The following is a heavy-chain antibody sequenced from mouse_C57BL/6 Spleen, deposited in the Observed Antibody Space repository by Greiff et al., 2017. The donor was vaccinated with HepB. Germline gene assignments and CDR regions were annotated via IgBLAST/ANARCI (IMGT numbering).Heavy chain of an antibody. D-gene: IGHD1-1*01. J-gene: IGHJ1*03. V-gene: IGHV1-50*01. CDR1: GYTFTSYW. Sequence: QVQLQQPGAELVKPGASVKLSCKASGYTFTSYWMQWVKQRPGQGLEWIGEIDPSDSYTNYNQKFKGKATLTVDTSSSTAYMQLSSLTSEDSAVYYCARCHYYGSSYWYFDVWGTGTTVTVSS. CDR2: IDPSDSYT. CDR3: ARCHYYGSSYWYFDV.